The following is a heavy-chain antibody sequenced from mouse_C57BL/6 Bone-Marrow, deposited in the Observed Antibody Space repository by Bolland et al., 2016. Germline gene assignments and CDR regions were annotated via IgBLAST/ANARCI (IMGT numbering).Heavy chain of an antibody. CDR3: ARVRSSWFAY. CDR2: STGGT. J-gene: IGHJ3*01. D-gene: IGHD1-1*01. V-gene: IGHV1-42*01. Sequence: STGGTTYNQKFKAKATLTVDKSSRTAYMQLKSLTSEDSAVYYCARVRSSWFAYWGQGTLV.